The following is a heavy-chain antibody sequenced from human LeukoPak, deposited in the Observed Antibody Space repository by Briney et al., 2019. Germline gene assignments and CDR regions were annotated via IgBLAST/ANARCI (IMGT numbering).Heavy chain of an antibody. J-gene: IGHJ4*02. CDR3: AGATGREDY. D-gene: IGHD2-8*02. CDR2: IKQDGSEK. Sequence: PGGSLRLSCAASGFTFSSYWMSWVRQAPGKGLEWVANIKQDGSEKYYVDSVKGRFTISRDNAKNSLYLKMHSLRAEDTAVYYCAGATGREDYWGQGTLVTVSS. V-gene: IGHV3-7*01. CDR1: GFTFSSYW.